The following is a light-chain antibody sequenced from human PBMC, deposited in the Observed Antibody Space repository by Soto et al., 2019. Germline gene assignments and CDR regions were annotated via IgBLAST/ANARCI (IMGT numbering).Light chain of an antibody. CDR1: QGIRND. J-gene: IGKJ1*01. CDR2: AAS. Sequence: DIQMTQFPSSLSASVGDRVTITCRASQGIRNDLAWYQQKPGKAPKRLFYAASSLQSGVPTRFSGSRSGTEFTLAISSLQPEDFATFYCLQHSTYPLTFGQGTKVEIK. V-gene: IGKV1-17*01. CDR3: LQHSTYPLT.